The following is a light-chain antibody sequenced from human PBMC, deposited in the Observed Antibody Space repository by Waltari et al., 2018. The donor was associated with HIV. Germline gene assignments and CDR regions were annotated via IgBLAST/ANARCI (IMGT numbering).Light chain of an antibody. Sequence: SALTQPASVSGSPGQSVPLSCTGPSSDFDLPTFLSWYQQHPGRAPQLIIFWVNYRPSGISSRFSASKSGDTASLTISGLQSGDEADYYCTTYTATDSLLIGSGTKLTVL. CDR2: WVN. CDR1: SSDFDLPTF. J-gene: IGLJ2*01. V-gene: IGLV2-14*01. CDR3: TTYTATDSLL.